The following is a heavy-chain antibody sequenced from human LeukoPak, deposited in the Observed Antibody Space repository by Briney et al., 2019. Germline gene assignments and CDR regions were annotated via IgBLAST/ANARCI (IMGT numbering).Heavy chain of an antibody. CDR2: IKQDGSEK. CDR1: GFTFSSYW. CDR3: ARKFGGWFGELLYYFDY. J-gene: IGHJ4*02. D-gene: IGHD3-10*01. V-gene: IGHV3-7*01. Sequence: PGGSLRLSCAASGFTFSSYWMSWVRQAPGKGLEWVANIKQDGSEKYYVDSVKGRFTISRDNAKNSLYLQMNSLRAEDTAVYYCARKFGGWFGELLYYFDYWGQGTLVTVSS.